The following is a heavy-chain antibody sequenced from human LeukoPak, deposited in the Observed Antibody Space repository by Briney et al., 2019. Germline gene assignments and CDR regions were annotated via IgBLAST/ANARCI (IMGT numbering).Heavy chain of an antibody. CDR2: INHSGST. V-gene: IGHV4-38-2*02. J-gene: IGHJ4*02. CDR3: ARGLIVTVDY. D-gene: IGHD2/OR15-2a*01. Sequence: SETLSLTCTVSGYSISSGYYWGWIRQPPGKGLEWIGEINHSGSTNYNPSLKSRVTISVDTSKNQFSLKLSSVTAADTAVYYCARGLIVTVDYWGQGTLVTVSS. CDR1: GYSISSGYY.